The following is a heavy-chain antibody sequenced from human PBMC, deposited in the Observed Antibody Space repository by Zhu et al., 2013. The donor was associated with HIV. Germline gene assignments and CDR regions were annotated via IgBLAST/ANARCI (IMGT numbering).Heavy chain of an antibody. CDR1: GYTSPATT. CDR3: AREQQLPLYSYYYGLDV. J-gene: IGHJ6*02. Sequence: QVQLVQSGPELKKPGASVKVSCKASGYTSPATTCTGVRQAPGQGLEWMGWIKPDSGGTNYAQKFQDRVTMTRDTSISTASMELRRLRSDDTAVYYCAREQQLPLYSYYYGLDVWGQGTTVIVSS. V-gene: IGHV1-2*02. D-gene: IGHD1-1*01. CDR2: IKPDSGGT.